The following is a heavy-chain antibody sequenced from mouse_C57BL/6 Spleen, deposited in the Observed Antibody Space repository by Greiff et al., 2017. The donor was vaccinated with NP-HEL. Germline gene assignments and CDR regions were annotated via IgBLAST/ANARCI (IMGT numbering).Heavy chain of an antibody. CDR1: GYTFTSYW. J-gene: IGHJ1*03. V-gene: IGHV1-52*01. CDR2: IDPSDSET. Sequence: VQLQQPGAELVRPGSSVKLSCKASGYTFTSYWMHWVKQRPIQGLEWIGNIDPSDSETHYNQKFKDKATLTVDKSSSTAYMQLSSLTSEDSAVYYCARGGAGMNWYFDVWGTGTTVTVSS. CDR3: ARGGAGMNWYFDV.